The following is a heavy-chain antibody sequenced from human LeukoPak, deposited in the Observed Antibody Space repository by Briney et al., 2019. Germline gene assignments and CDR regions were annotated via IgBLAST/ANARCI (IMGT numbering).Heavy chain of an antibody. V-gene: IGHV3-11*01. J-gene: IGHJ6*02. D-gene: IGHD3-10*01. Sequence: PGGSLRLSCAASGFTFSDYYMSWIRQAPGKGLEWVSYISSSGSTIYYADSVKGRFTISRDNAKNSLYLQMNSLRAEDTAVYYCARDLKGTHYYGSGSIDHGMDVWGQGTTVTASS. CDR2: ISSSGSTI. CDR1: GFTFSDYY. CDR3: ARDLKGTHYYGSGSIDHGMDV.